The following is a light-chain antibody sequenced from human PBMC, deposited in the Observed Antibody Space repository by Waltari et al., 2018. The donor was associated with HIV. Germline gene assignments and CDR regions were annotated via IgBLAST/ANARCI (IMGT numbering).Light chain of an antibody. CDR2: DAF. V-gene: IGKV3-11*01. CDR1: QSVGYY. CDR3: QQRSKWPTT. J-gene: IGKJ1*01. Sequence: DIVLTQSPATLSLSPGERATLSCRASQSVGYYLAWYQQKPGQAPRLLIYDAFHRAADIPARFSGSGSWTDFTLTISSLESEDFAVYYCQQRSKWPTTFGQGTKVEMK.